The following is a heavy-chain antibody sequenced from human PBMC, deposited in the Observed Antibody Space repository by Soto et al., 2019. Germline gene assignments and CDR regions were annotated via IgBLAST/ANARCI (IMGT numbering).Heavy chain of an antibody. D-gene: IGHD1-1*01. CDR2: ISAHNGNT. Sequence: QVHLVQSGAEVKKPGASVKVSCKGSGYIFTTYGITWVRQAPGQGLEWMGWISAHNGNTNYAQKLQGRVTVTRDTSTSTAYMELRNLRSDDTAVYYCARGRYGDYWGQGALVIVSS. CDR3: ARGRYGDY. V-gene: IGHV1-18*01. J-gene: IGHJ4*02. CDR1: GYIFTTYG.